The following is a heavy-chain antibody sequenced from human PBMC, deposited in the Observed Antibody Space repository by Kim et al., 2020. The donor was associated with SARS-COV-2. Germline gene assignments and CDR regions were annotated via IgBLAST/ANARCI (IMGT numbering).Heavy chain of an antibody. CDR2: IYTSGST. CDR3: GSQNDYYYYGMDV. J-gene: IGHJ6*02. Sequence: SETLSLTCTVSGGSISSGSYYWSWIRQPAGKGLEWIGRIYTSGSTNYNPSLKSRVTISVDTSKNQFSLKLSSVTAADTAVDYCGSQNDYYYYGMDVWGQGTTVTVSS. V-gene: IGHV4-61*02. CDR1: GGSISSGSYY. D-gene: IGHD2-15*01.